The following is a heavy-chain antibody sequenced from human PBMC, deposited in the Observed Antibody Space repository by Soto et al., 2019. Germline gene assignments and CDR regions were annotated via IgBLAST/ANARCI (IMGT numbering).Heavy chain of an antibody. Sequence: ASVKVSCKASGYTFTSYDINWVRQATGQGLEWMGWMNPNSGNTGYAQKFQGRVTMTRNTSISTAYMELSSLRSEDTAVYYCARRGYYDFWSGYHYYLDYWGQGTLVTVSS. J-gene: IGHJ4*02. D-gene: IGHD3-3*01. CDR1: GYTFTSYD. V-gene: IGHV1-8*01. CDR2: MNPNSGNT. CDR3: ARRGYYDFWSGYHYYLDY.